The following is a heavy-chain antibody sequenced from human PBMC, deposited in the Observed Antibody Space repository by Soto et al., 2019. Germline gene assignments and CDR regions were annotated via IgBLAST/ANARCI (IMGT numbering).Heavy chain of an antibody. V-gene: IGHV1-46*01. CDR2: INPGGGRT. CDR3: ARERPGTTGTTGLDP. D-gene: IGHD1-1*01. Sequence: ASVKVSCKASGYTFTSYYIHWVRQAPGQGLEWVAMINPGGGRTSYAQKFQGRVTMTRDTSTSTVYMERSSLRSEDTAVDYCARERPGTTGTTGLDPWGQGTLVTVSS. J-gene: IGHJ5*02. CDR1: GYTFTSYY.